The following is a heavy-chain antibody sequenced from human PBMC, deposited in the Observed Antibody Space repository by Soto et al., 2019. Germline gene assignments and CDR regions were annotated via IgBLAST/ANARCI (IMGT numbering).Heavy chain of an antibody. Sequence: EVQVLESGGGLVQPGGSLRLSCAASGFTFSSYAMSWVHQAPGQGLEWVSAISGSGSNPYYADSVKGRFTISRDNSKNTLYLQMNCLRAEDTALYYCAKTASMTIRDGFDHWGQGTLVTVSS. V-gene: IGHV3-23*01. J-gene: IGHJ4*02. CDR3: AKTASMTIRDGFDH. CDR1: GFTFSSYA. CDR2: ISGSGSNP. D-gene: IGHD4-17*01.